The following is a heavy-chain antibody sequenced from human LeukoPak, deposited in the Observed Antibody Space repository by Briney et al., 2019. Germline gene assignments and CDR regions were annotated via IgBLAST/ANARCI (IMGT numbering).Heavy chain of an antibody. D-gene: IGHD2-2*01. V-gene: IGHV1-2*02. J-gene: IGHJ6*02. CDR1: GYTFTGYY. Sequence: GASVKVSCKASGYTFTGYYMHWVRQAPGQGLEWMGWINPNSGGTNYAQKFQGRVTMTRDTSISTAYMELSRLRSDDTAVYYCAREGGVVPGEGKDVWGQRATVTVSS. CDR3: AREGGVVPGEGKDV. CDR2: INPNSGGT.